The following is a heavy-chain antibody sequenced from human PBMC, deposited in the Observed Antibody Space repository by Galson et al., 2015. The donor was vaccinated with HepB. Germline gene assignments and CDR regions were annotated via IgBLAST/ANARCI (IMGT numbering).Heavy chain of an antibody. V-gene: IGHV4-31*03. CDR3: ARGVGYGDYALGY. Sequence: TLSLTCTVSGGSISSGGYFWNWIRQHPGKGLEWIGNIYYTGSTYYNPSLKSRVTMSLDASDNQFSLQLTSVTAADTAVYYCARGVGYGDYALGYWGQGTLVTVSS. CDR2: IYYTGST. D-gene: IGHD4-17*01. CDR1: GGSISSGGYF. J-gene: IGHJ4*02.